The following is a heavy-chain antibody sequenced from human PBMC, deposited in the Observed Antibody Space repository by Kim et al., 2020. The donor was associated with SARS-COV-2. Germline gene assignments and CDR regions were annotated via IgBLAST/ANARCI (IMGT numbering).Heavy chain of an antibody. J-gene: IGHJ4*01. D-gene: IGHD3-22*01. V-gene: IGHV4-39*01. CDR1: GCSISSSSNY. CDR3: GRHIGYYSDSSGAYFD. CDR2: CYYSGST. Sequence: SETLSLTCTVSGCSISSSSNYWGWIRQPQGKGLEGIGSCYYSGSTYYNPSLKSRVTISVDTSKNQFTLKLSTVTAADTAVYYCGRHIGYYSDSSGAYFD.